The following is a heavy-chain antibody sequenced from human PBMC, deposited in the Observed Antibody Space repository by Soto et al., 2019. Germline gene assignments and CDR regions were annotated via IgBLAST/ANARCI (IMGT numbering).Heavy chain of an antibody. CDR2: ISGSGGST. CDR3: AKDQWELRNRRYDAFDI. V-gene: IGHV3-23*01. D-gene: IGHD1-26*01. Sequence: EVQLLESGGGLVQPGGSLRLSCAASGFTFSSYAMSWVRQAPGKGLEWVSAISGSGGSTYYADSVKGRFTISRDNSKNTLYLQMNSLRAEDTAVYYCAKDQWELRNRRYDAFDIWGQGTMVTVSS. J-gene: IGHJ3*02. CDR1: GFTFSSYA.